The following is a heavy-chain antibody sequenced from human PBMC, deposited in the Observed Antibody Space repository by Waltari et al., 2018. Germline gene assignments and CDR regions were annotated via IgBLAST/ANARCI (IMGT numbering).Heavy chain of an antibody. CDR3: AAEKWERQGGYYYFGMDV. CDR2: LDREEREI. J-gene: IGHJ6*02. CDR1: GYPHHEVT. D-gene: IGHD1-26*01. Sequence: QVQFVHSGADVKKPGASVKVSCTIRGYPHHEVTIHGVRQAPGKGLKWMARLDREEREIVYAQNFQGRLTMTEDISLETAYMELSSLKFEDTAVYYCAAEKWERQGGYYYFGMDVWGQGTTVTVSS. V-gene: IGHV1-24*01.